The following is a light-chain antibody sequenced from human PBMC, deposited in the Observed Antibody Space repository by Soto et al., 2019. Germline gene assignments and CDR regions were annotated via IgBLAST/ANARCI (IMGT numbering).Light chain of an antibody. J-gene: IGKJ3*01. Sequence: VMTQSPVTLSVSAGERATLSCMASQSVSSNLAWYQQKPGQPPRLLIFDASNRATGMPARFSGSGSGTDFTLTISSLEPEDVAVYYCQQRSNCLCTFGPGTKVDIK. CDR3: QQRSNCLCT. CDR1: QSVSSN. CDR2: DAS. V-gene: IGKV3-11*01.